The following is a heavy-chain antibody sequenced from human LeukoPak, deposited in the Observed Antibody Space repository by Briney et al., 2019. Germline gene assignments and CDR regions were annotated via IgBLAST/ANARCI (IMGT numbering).Heavy chain of an antibody. D-gene: IGHD3-3*01. J-gene: IGHJ4*02. CDR3: ARARAPLLRFLEWLSD. V-gene: IGHV4-34*01. CDR1: GGSFSGYY. CDR2: INHSGST. Sequence: SETLSLTCAVYGGSFSGYYWSWIRQPPGKGLEWIGEINHSGSTNYNPSLKSRVTISVDTSKNQFSLKLSSVTAADTAVYYCARARAPLLRFLEWLSDWGQGTLVTVPS.